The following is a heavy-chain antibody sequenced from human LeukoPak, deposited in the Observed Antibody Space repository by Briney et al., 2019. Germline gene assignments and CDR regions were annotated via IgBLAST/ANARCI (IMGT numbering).Heavy chain of an antibody. CDR3: AICLWFGELCGGS. CDR2: INQDGSEK. D-gene: IGHD3-10*01. CDR1: GFTFSGYW. Sequence: PGGSLRLSCAGSGFTFSGYWMTWVRQAPGKGLEWVANINQDGSEKYYVDSLKGRFTISRDNAKNSLFLQMNSLRAEDTAVYYCAICLWFGELCGGSWGQGILVSVSS. J-gene: IGHJ5*02. V-gene: IGHV3-7*01.